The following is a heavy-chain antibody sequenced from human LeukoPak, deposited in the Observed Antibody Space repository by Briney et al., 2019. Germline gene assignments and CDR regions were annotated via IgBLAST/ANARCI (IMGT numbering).Heavy chain of an antibody. V-gene: IGHV3-30*02. Sequence: GGSLRLSCAASGFTFSSYGMHWVRQAPGKGLEWVAFIRYDGSNKYYADSVKGRLTISRDNSKNTLYLQMNSLRAEDTAVYYCAKGGIVVVPAAPDFDYWGQGTLVTVSS. D-gene: IGHD2-2*01. CDR3: AKGGIVVVPAAPDFDY. CDR2: IRYDGSNK. CDR1: GFTFSSYG. J-gene: IGHJ4*02.